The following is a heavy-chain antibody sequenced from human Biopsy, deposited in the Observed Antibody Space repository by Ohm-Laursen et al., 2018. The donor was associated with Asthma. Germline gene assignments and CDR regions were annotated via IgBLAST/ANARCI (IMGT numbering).Heavy chain of an antibody. CDR2: IYSGGTS. Sequence: GSLRLSCAASGFAVSRDYMFWVRQAPGKGLEWVSVIYSGGTSHTADSVRGRFTISRDYSKNTLSLQMNSLRAEDTAVYYCARGDSSNWSHYYFDYWGQGTLVTVSS. CDR1: GFAVSRDY. CDR3: ARGDSSNWSHYYFDY. D-gene: IGHD3-22*01. V-gene: IGHV3-53*01. J-gene: IGHJ4*02.